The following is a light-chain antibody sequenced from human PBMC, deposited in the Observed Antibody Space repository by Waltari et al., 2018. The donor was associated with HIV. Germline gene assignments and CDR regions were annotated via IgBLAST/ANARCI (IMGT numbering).Light chain of an antibody. CDR1: NSDIGGYNY. J-gene: IGLJ2*01. CDR2: EVT. Sequence: QSALTQPPSASGSPGQSVTIPCTGTNSDIGGYNYVSCYQQHPGKAPKLVISEVTKRPSGVPDRFSGSKSGTTASLTVSGLQAEDEADYYCSSYADRNGFYVVFGGGTRLTVL. V-gene: IGLV2-8*01. CDR3: SSYADRNGFYVV.